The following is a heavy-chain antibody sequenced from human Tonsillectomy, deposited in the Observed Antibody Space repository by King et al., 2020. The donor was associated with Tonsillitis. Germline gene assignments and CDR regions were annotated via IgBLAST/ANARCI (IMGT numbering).Heavy chain of an antibody. CDR1: GFTFDDYT. CDR3: AKGHSVYYYYYMDV. Sequence: QLVQSGGVVVQPGGSLRLSYAASGFTFDDYTMHWVRQAPGKGLEWVSLISWDGGSTYYADSVKGRFTISRDNSKNSLYLQMNSLRTEDTALYYCAKGHSVYYYYYMDVWGKGTTVTVSS. D-gene: IGHD3-10*01. CDR2: ISWDGGST. V-gene: IGHV3-43*01. J-gene: IGHJ6*03.